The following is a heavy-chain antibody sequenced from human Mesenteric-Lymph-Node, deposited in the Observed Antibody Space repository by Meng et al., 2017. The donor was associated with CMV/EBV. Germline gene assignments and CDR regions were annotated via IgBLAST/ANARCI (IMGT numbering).Heavy chain of an antibody. Sequence: SGYSVASYWIGWVRQMPGKGLEWMGIIYPGDSDTRYSPSFQGQVTISADKSISTAYLQWSSLKASDTAMYYCARQEGYYGPGRVFDYWGQGTLVTVSS. D-gene: IGHD3-10*01. CDR3: ARQEGYYGPGRVFDY. CDR2: IYPGDSDT. CDR1: GYSVASYW. J-gene: IGHJ4*02. V-gene: IGHV5-51*01.